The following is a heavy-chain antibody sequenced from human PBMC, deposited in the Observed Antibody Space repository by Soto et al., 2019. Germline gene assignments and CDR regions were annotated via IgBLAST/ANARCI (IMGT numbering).Heavy chain of an antibody. Sequence: GESLKISCKGSGYSFNKHLIGWVRQMPGKGLEWMAIINPTDSDTRYSPSFQGQVTISADKSISTAYLQWSSLKGSDTAMYYCVSPHSNCYYVYSGQGTLVTLSS. V-gene: IGHV5-51*01. CDR1: GYSFNKHL. CDR2: INPTDSDT. J-gene: IGHJ4*02. D-gene: IGHD3-22*01. CDR3: VSPHSNCYYVY.